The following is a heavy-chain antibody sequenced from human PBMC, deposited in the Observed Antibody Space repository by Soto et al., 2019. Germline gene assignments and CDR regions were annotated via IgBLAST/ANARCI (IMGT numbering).Heavy chain of an antibody. D-gene: IGHD6-19*01. CDR2: IKQDGGDK. V-gene: IGHV3-7*05. Sequence: EAQLVESGGGLVQPGGSLRLSCAASGFTFSNYWMSWVRQAPGKGLEWVANIKQDGGDKYYVDSVKGRFSISRDNAKNSLYLHMNSLRAEDTAVYYCARVQSLAGVYWGQGTLVTVSS. J-gene: IGHJ4*02. CDR1: GFTFSNYW. CDR3: ARVQSLAGVY.